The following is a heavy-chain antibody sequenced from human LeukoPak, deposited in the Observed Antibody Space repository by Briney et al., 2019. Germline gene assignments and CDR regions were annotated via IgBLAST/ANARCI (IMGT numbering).Heavy chain of an antibody. Sequence: GRSLRLSCAASGFIFSNYAMHWVRQAPGKGLEWVAVISYDSSNKYYADSVKGRFTISRDNSKNTLYLQMNSLRAEDTAVYYCARHPRITMIVVVITWVDYWGQGTLVTVSS. J-gene: IGHJ4*02. V-gene: IGHV3-30*04. CDR1: GFIFSNYA. CDR2: ISYDSSNK. CDR3: ARHPRITMIVVVITWVDY. D-gene: IGHD3-22*01.